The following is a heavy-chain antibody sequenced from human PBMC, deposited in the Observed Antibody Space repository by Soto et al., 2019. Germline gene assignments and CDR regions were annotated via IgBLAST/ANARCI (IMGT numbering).Heavy chain of an antibody. V-gene: IGHV1-18*01. CDR2: ISAYNGNT. D-gene: IGHD6-6*01. CDR3: ARLSIAARAHGWFDP. CDR1: GYTFTSYG. J-gene: IGHJ5*02. Sequence: QVQLVQSGAEVKKPGASVKVSCKASGYTFTSYGISWVRQAPGQGLEWMGWISAYNGNTNYAQKLQGRVTMTTDTSTGTAYMELRSLRSDDTAVYYCARLSIAARAHGWFDPWGQGTLVTVSS.